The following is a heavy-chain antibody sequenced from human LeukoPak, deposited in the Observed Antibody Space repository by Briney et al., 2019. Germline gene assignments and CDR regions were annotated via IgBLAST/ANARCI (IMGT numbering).Heavy chain of an antibody. CDR2: IDTAAGT. D-gene: IGHD2-8*01. Sequence: GGSLTLSCAASGFTFSNYDMHWVRHATGKALEWVSAIDTAAGTYYPGYVKGRFTISRENSKNSLYLQMDTLRAEDTAVYFCVRELMGPGRYYYMDAWGKGTTVTVSS. CDR1: GFTFSNYD. CDR3: VRELMGPGRYYYMDA. V-gene: IGHV3-13*01. J-gene: IGHJ6*03.